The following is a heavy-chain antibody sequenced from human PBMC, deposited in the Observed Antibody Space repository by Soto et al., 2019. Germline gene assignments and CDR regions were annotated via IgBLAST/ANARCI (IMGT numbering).Heavy chain of an antibody. D-gene: IGHD3-10*01. CDR1: GFTVSSNY. J-gene: IGHJ4*02. V-gene: IGHV3-66*04. CDR3: ARPGSYYNSAYYGELNY. CDR2: IYSGGST. Sequence: GGSLRLSCAASGFTVSSNYMSWVRQAPGKGLEWVSVIYSGGSTYYADSVKGRFTISRDNSKNTLYLQMNSLRAEDTAVYYCARPGSYYNSAYYGELNYWGQGTLVTVSS.